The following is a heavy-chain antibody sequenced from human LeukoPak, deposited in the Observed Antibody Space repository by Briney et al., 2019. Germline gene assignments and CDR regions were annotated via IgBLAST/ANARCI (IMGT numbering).Heavy chain of an antibody. D-gene: IGHD6-13*01. Sequence: GESLQISCKISGSRLTDNWIGWVRQVPGKGLEWMGLIYPGDSDTRYSPSFQGQVTFSVDMSISTAYLQLSGLRASDTAIYYCVRFGLTSSLDYWGQGTLVTVSS. CDR1: GSRLTDNW. J-gene: IGHJ4*02. CDR2: IYPGDSDT. CDR3: VRFGLTSSLDY. V-gene: IGHV5-51*01.